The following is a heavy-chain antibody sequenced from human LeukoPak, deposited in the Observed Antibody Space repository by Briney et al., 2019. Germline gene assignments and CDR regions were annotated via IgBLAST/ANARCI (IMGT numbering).Heavy chain of an antibody. Sequence: SETLSLTCTVSGGSISSSSYYWGWIRQPPGKWLEWIGSIYDSGSTYYNPSLKSRVTISVDTSKNQFSLKLSSVTAADTAVYYCARHPSVKYCSSTSCFDYYYYYGMDVWGQGTTVTVSS. CDR3: ARHPSVKYCSSTSCFDYYYYYGMDV. CDR1: GGSISSSSYY. CDR2: IYDSGST. J-gene: IGHJ6*02. V-gene: IGHV4-39*01. D-gene: IGHD2-2*01.